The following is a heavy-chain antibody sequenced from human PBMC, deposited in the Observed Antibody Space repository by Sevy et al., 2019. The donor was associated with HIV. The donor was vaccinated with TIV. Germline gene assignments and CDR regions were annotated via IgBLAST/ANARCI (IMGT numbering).Heavy chain of an antibody. V-gene: IGHV3-66*01. CDR2: IHSDDTT. CDR3: ARGKSGYGYALNY. D-gene: IGHD5-18*01. Sequence: GGFLRLSCAASGFTVNSNYMTWVRQAPGKGLEGVSVIHSDDTTYHADSVKDRFTISRDNFKNTQYLHMSSLRAEDTAAYYCARGKSGYGYALNYWGQGTLVTVSS. CDR1: GFTVNSNY. J-gene: IGHJ4*02.